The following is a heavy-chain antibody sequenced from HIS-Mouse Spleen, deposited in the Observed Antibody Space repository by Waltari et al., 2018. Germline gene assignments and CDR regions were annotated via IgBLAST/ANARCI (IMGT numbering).Heavy chain of an antibody. D-gene: IGHD5-18*01. CDR1: GYTFTSYG. CDR3: ARDQRIQLWFDYFDY. V-gene: IGHV1-18*01. Sequence: QVQLVQSGAEVKKPGASVKVSCKASGYTFTSYGISWVRQAPGQGLEWMGWISAYNGNTNYAQKLQGRVTMTPDTSTSTAYMELRSLRSDDTAVYYCARDQRIQLWFDYFDYWGQGTLVTVSS. J-gene: IGHJ4*02. CDR2: ISAYNGNT.